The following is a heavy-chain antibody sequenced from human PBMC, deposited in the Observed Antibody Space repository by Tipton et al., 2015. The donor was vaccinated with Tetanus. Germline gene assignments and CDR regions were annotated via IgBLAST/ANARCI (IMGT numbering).Heavy chain of an antibody. Sequence: TLSLTCTVSGGPLRSGDHYWSWIRQPPGKGLEWIGYIYYSGNSDYNPSLKSRVTLSVDTSNNQFSLKLTSVTAADTAVYYCATVGLVTASVKYWGQGTLVTVSS. CDR3: ATVGLVTASVKY. D-gene: IGHD2-21*02. CDR1: GGPLRSGDHY. CDR2: IYYSGNS. J-gene: IGHJ4*01. V-gene: IGHV4-30-4*08.